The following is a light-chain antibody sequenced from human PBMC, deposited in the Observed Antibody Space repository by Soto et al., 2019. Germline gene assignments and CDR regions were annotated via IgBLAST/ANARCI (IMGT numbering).Light chain of an antibody. CDR2: AAS. V-gene: IGKV1-39*01. CDR3: HQSYTSWT. Sequence: DIQLTQSPSSLSASVGDRVTITCRASQSIGRLLNWYQQKPGKAPNLLIYAASSLHSGVPSRFSGSGSGTDFTLAISSLQPEDSATYYCHQSYTSWTLGQGTKVDIK. J-gene: IGKJ1*01. CDR1: QSIGRL.